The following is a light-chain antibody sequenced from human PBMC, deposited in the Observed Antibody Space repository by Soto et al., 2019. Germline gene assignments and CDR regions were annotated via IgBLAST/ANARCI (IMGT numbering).Light chain of an antibody. V-gene: IGKV1-5*03. J-gene: IGKJ1*01. CDR2: KAS. Sequence: DIQMTQSPSTLSGSVGARVTITCRASQTISSWLAWYQQKPGKAPKILIYKASTLKSGVPSRFSGSGSGTEFTLTISSLQPDDVATYYCQHYNSYSEALGQGTKVDIK. CDR1: QTISSW. CDR3: QHYNSYSEA.